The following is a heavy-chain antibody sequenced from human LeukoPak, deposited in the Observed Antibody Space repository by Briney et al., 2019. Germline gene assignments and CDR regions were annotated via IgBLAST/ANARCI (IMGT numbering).Heavy chain of an antibody. Sequence: GGSLRLSCAASGFTFSSYSMNWVRQAPGKGLERVSSISSSSSYMYYADSVKGRFTISRDNDKNSLYLQMTSLRAEDTALYYCARDRDYDFWSGRQVFDSWGQGTLVTVSS. CDR1: GFTFSSYS. CDR2: ISSSSSYM. J-gene: IGHJ4*02. D-gene: IGHD3-3*01. CDR3: ARDRDYDFWSGRQVFDS. V-gene: IGHV3-21*01.